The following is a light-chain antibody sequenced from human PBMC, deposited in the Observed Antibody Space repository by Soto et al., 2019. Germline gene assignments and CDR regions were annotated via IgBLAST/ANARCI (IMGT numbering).Light chain of an antibody. V-gene: IGLV2-11*01. J-gene: IGLJ1*01. CDR2: EVT. Sequence: QSALTQPASVSGSPGQSITISCTGTSSDIGGYNRVSWSQQHPGEAPKLMIYEVTNRPSGVPDRFSGSKSGNTASLTISGLQSEDEADYYCCSFAGNYIYVFGTGTKLTVL. CDR3: CSFAGNYIYV. CDR1: SSDIGGYNR.